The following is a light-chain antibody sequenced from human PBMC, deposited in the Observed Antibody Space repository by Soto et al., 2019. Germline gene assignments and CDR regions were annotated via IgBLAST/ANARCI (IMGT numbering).Light chain of an antibody. J-gene: IGKJ1*01. CDR3: PQSYRTPPT. V-gene: IGKV1-39*01. Sequence: DIQTSQSPSSLSAPVADRVTITCRASQRISNYVNWYQQKPGKAPKLLIYAASDLQSGVPSRFSGSGSGTDFTLTISSLQAEDFATYYCPQSYRTPPTFGQGAKVDIK. CDR1: QRISNY. CDR2: AAS.